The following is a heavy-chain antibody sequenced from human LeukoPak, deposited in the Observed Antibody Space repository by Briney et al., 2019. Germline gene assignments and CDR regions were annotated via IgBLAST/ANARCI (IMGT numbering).Heavy chain of an antibody. V-gene: IGHV5-51*01. D-gene: IGHD6-19*01. CDR2: IYPGDSDI. Sequence: GETLKISCKGSGYSFATYWIDWGRQMPGKGLGGRGVIYPGDSDIICSPACQGQVTISAGKSIRTVYLQWGSLKAADTAMYYCARRIAVAGSIRYYFDYWGQGTLVTVSS. CDR3: ARRIAVAGSIRYYFDY. J-gene: IGHJ4*02. CDR1: GYSFATYW.